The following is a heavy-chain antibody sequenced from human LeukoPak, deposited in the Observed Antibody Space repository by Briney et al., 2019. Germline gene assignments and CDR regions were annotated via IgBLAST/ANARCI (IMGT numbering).Heavy chain of an antibody. CDR3: ATRWAYGERYFDY. Sequence: SETLSLTCTVSGGSISSYYWSWIRQPPGKGLEWIGYIYYSGSTNYNPSLKSRVTISVDTSKNQFSLKLSSVTAEDTAVYYRATRWAYGERYFDYWGQGTLVTVSS. V-gene: IGHV4-59*01. CDR2: IYYSGST. D-gene: IGHD4-17*01. J-gene: IGHJ4*02. CDR1: GGSISSYY.